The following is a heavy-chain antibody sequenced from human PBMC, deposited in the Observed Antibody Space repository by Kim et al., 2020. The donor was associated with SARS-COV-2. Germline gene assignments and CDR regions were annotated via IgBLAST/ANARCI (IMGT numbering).Heavy chain of an antibody. J-gene: IGHJ4*02. CDR2: IRSKPNNYAT. D-gene: IGHD4-17*01. Sequence: GGSLRLSCAASGFTFSGSAIHWVRQASGKGLEWVGRIRSKPNNYATAYAVSVKGRFTISRDDSKNMAYLQMTSLKIEDTAVFFCTRLGDSDYWGQGTLVPLS. CDR3: TRLGDSDY. CDR1: GFTFSGSA. V-gene: IGHV3-73*01.